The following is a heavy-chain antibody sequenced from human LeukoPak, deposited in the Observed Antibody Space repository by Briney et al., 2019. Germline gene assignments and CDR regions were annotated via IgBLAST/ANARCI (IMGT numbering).Heavy chain of an antibody. CDR1: GGSISTYS. CDR2: IYTSGTT. D-gene: IGHD6-6*01. V-gene: IGHV4-4*07. J-gene: IGHJ4*02. Sequence: SETLSLTCTVSGGSISTYSWSWIRQPAGKGLEWIGHIYTSGTTNYNPSLKSRVTMSVDTSKNQFSLKLNSVTAADTAVYYCARLYSSSSHFDYWGQGTLVTVSS. CDR3: ARLYSSSSHFDY.